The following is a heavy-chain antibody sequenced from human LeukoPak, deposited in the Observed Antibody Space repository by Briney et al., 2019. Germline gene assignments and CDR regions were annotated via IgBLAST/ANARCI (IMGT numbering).Heavy chain of an antibody. CDR2: ISGSGGST. CDR1: GFTVSSNY. J-gene: IGHJ4*02. CDR3: AKVPGSPHY. Sequence: GGSLRLSCAASGFTVSSNYMSWVRQAPGKGLEWVSAISGSGGSTYYADSVKGRFTISRDNSKNTLYLQMNSLRAEDTAVYYCAKVPGSPHYWGQGTLVTVSS. D-gene: IGHD3-10*01. V-gene: IGHV3-23*01.